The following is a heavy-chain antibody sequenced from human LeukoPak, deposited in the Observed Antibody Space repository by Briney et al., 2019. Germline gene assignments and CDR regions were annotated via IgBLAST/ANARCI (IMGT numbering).Heavy chain of an antibody. CDR2: IKSKTDGGTI. Sequence: PGGSLRLSCAASGFTFSHAWMGWVRQAPGKGLEWVGRIKSKTDGGTIEYAAPVKGRFTISTDDSQSTLYLQMNSLKTEDTAVYYCTTGGVSLGLIITPEIDYWGQGTLVTVSS. CDR3: TTGGVSLGLIITPEIDY. V-gene: IGHV3-15*01. J-gene: IGHJ4*02. CDR1: GFTFSHAW. D-gene: IGHD3-22*01.